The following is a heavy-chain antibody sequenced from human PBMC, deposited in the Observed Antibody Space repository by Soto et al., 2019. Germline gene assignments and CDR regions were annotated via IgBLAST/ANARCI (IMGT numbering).Heavy chain of an antibody. V-gene: IGHV3-30-3*01. CDR2: ISYDGSNK. CDR1: VFTFSSYA. J-gene: IGHJ4*02. D-gene: IGHD1-26*01. CDR3: ARGKGARRLEARGGFGY. Sequence: PWGSLRISSATSVFTFSSYAMHWVRQAPGKGLEWVAVISYDGSNKYYADSVKGRFTISRDNSKNTLYLQMKSLRAEDTAVYYCARGKGARRLEARGGFGYWGQGTLVTVSS.